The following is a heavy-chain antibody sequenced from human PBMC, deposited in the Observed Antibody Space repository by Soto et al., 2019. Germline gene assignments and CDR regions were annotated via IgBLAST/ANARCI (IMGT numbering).Heavy chain of an antibody. D-gene: IGHD3-3*01. CDR1: GGSIYSAAYY. CDR2: IYYSGTT. CDR3: ARVGETSGNSRGDLQP. J-gene: IGHJ1*01. V-gene: IGHV4-31*03. Sequence: SATLSLTCTLSGGSIYSAAYYWTLIRQHPGKGLEWIGYIYYSGTTYYNPSLKSRVAMSVDTSKNQFSRTLTSVTAADTATYYCARVGETSGNSRGDLQPCGKGTRVTVSS.